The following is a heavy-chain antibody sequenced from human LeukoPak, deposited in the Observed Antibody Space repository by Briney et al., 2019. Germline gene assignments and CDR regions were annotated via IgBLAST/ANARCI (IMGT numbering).Heavy chain of an antibody. J-gene: IGHJ4*02. Sequence: ASVKVSCKASGYTFTAYHIHWVRQAPGQGLEWMGWINPNNGCTNYAQKFQGRVTITRGTSISTVYMELSRLTSDDTAVYYCVRDKRVPAAMTSELDYWGQGTLVTVSS. CDR1: GYTFTAYH. D-gene: IGHD2-2*01. CDR2: INPNNGCT. V-gene: IGHV1-2*02. CDR3: VRDKRVPAAMTSELDY.